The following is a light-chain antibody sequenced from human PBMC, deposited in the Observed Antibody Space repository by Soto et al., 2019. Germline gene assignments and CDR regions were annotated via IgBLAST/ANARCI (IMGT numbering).Light chain of an antibody. J-gene: IGKJ5*01. V-gene: IGKV3-11*01. CDR2: DAS. Sequence: EIVLPHSPATLSLSPGESATLSCRATRSVSSYLAWYQQKPGQAPRLLIYDASSRPTDIPARFSGSGSGTDFTLTISSLEPEDFALYYCQQRSNWPITFGQGTRLEI. CDR3: QQRSNWPIT. CDR1: RSVSSY.